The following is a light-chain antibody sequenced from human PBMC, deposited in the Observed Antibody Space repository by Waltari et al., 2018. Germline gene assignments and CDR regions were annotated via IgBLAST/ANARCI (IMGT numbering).Light chain of an antibody. CDR3: CSFAGSSSWV. V-gene: IGLV2-23*01. Sequence: QSALTQPASVSGSPGQSITIPCTGTSSDVGSYKFVSWYPQHPGKAPKLMIYEGSKRPSGVSNRVSGSKSGNTASLTISGLQAEDEADYYCCSFAGSSSWVFGGGTKLTVL. CDR2: EGS. J-gene: IGLJ3*02. CDR1: SSDVGSYKF.